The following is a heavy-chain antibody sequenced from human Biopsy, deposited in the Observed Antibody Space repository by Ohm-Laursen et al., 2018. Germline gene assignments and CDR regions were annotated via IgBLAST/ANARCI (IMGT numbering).Heavy chain of an antibody. CDR1: GDSISSDY. D-gene: IGHD1/OR15-1a*01. Sequence: GTLSLTCTVSGDSISSDYWTWIRRPAGKGLEWIGRIYGSGSTNYNPSLRGRVTLSGDTSKNQVSLRMRPATAADTAVYYCAREGLDWDNRRYKGLDVWGQGATVSVSS. CDR2: IYGSGST. CDR3: AREGLDWDNRRYKGLDV. J-gene: IGHJ6*02. V-gene: IGHV4-4*07.